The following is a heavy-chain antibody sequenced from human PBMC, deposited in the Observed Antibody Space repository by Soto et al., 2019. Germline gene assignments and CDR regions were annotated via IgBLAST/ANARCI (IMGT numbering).Heavy chain of an antibody. J-gene: IGHJ4*02. Sequence: GGSLRLSCTTSGFTFGDYPMTWVRQAPGKGLEWVGFIAGKPHGGTTEYAASVKGRFTISRDDSKSVAYLQLSSLKVEETAVYYCSRELFGDSNYWGKGTLVTVSS. CDR1: GFTFGDYP. V-gene: IGHV3-49*04. D-gene: IGHD3-10*02. CDR3: SRELFGDSNY. CDR2: IAGKPHGGTT.